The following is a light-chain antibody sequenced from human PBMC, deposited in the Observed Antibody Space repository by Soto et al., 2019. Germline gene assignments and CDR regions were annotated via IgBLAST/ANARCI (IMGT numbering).Light chain of an antibody. J-gene: IGLJ1*01. CDR1: SSDVGGYNY. CDR3: SSYTSSGTYV. V-gene: IGLV2-14*01. Sequence: QSVLAQPASVYGSPGQSITISCTGTSSDVGGYNYVSWYQQHPGKAPKVMIYDASNRPSGVSNRFSGSKSGNTASLTISGLQAEDEADYFCSSYTSSGTYVFGTGTKVTVL. CDR2: DAS.